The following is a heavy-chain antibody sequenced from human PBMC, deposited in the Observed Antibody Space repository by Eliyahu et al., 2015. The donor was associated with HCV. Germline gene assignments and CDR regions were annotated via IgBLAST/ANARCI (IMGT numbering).Heavy chain of an antibody. V-gene: IGHV3-66*01. Sequence: EVQLVESGGGLVQPGGSLRLSCAARGFTVSSNYMSXVRQAPGKGLEWVSVIYSGGSTYYADSVKGRFTISRDNSKNTLYLQMNSLRAEDTAVYYCAREESNDYSNYWGQGTLVTVSS. J-gene: IGHJ4*02. CDR2: IYSGGST. D-gene: IGHD4-11*01. CDR3: AREESNDYSNY. CDR1: GFTVSSNY.